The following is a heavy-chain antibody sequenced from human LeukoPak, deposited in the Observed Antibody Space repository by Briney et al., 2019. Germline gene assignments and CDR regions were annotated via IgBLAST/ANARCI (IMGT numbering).Heavy chain of an antibody. J-gene: IGHJ3*02. D-gene: IGHD3-22*01. Sequence: GGSLRLSCAASGFTFSSYGMHWVRQAPGKGLEWVAVISYDGSNKYYADSVKGRFTISRDNSKNTLYLQMNSLRAEDTAVYYCASPLHYYDSSGHDAFDIWGQGTMVTVSS. CDR1: GFTFSSYG. CDR2: ISYDGSNK. V-gene: IGHV3-30*03. CDR3: ASPLHYYDSSGHDAFDI.